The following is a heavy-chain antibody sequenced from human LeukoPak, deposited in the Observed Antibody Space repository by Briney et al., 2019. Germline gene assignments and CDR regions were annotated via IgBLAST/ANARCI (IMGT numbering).Heavy chain of an antibody. CDR1: GYTFTGYY. D-gene: IGHD2-15*01. J-gene: IGHJ6*02. CDR3: ARESVVVAAMSWYYGMDV. V-gene: IGHV1-2*02. Sequence: GPVKVSCKASGYTFTGYYMHWVRQAPGQGLEWMGWINPNSGGTNYAQKFQGRVTMTRDTSISTAYMELSRLRSDDTAVYYCARESVVVAAMSWYYGMDVWGQGTTVTVSS. CDR2: INPNSGGT.